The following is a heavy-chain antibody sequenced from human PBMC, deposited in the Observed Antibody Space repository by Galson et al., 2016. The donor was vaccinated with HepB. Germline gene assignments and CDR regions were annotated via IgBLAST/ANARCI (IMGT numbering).Heavy chain of an antibody. J-gene: IGHJ4*02. CDR1: GITFRSYT. CDR2: ISGGSSYI. V-gene: IGHV3-21*04. Sequence: SLRLPCAVSGITFRSYTMNWVRQAPGKGLEWVSSISGGSSYIYYADSVKGRFTISRDNSKNTLFLQMNSLRAEDTARYYCAKGAPYYYDSSGYYGPGDFWGQGTQVTVSS. CDR3: AKGAPYYYDSSGYYGPGDF. D-gene: IGHD3-22*01.